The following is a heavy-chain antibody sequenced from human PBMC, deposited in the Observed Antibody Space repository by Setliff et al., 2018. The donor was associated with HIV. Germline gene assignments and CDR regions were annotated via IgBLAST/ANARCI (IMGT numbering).Heavy chain of an antibody. J-gene: IGHJ6*02. CDR3: ARGESSGWYRGGMDV. D-gene: IGHD6-19*01. Sequence: SETLSLTCAVYGGSFSGYSWSWIRQPPGKGLEWIGSFYYSGSTSYNPSLKSRVTISVDTSKNQFSLKLSSVTAADTAVYYCARGESSGWYRGGMDVWGQGTTVTVSS. CDR2: FYYSGST. V-gene: IGHV4-34*01. CDR1: GGSFSGYS.